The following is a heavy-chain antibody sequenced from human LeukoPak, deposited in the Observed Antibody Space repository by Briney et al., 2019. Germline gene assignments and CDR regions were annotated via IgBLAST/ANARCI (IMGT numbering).Heavy chain of an antibody. CDR1: GYTFTSYY. D-gene: IGHD5-24*01. Sequence: ASVKVSCKASGYTFTSYYMHWVRQAPGQGLEWMGIINLSGGSTSYAQKFQGRVTMTRDTSTSTVYMELSSLRSEDTAVYYCARSSLRWLQLKLFDYWGQGTLVTVSS. V-gene: IGHV1-46*01. J-gene: IGHJ4*02. CDR3: ARSSLRWLQLKLFDY. CDR2: INLSGGST.